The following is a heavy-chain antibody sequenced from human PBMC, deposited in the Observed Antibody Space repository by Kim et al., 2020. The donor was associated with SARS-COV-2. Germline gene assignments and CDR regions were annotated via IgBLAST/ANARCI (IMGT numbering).Heavy chain of an antibody. V-gene: IGHV4-38-2*02. Sequence: SETLSLTCTVSGYSISSGYYWGWIRQPPGKGLEWIGSIYHSGSTYYNPSLKSRVTISVDTSKNQFSLKLSSVIAADTAVYYCAREFVAGPYYFDYWGQGTLVTVSS. CDR3: AREFVAGPYYFDY. D-gene: IGHD6-19*01. CDR1: GYSISSGYY. CDR2: IYHSGST. J-gene: IGHJ4*02.